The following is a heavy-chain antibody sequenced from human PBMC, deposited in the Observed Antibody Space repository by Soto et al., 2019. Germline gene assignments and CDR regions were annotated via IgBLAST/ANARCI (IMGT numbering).Heavy chain of an antibody. Sequence: GGSLRLSCAASGFTFSNYAMNWVRQAPGKGLEWVSLIGGSGRRTHYADSVKGRFTISRDNSKNTLYLQMNSLTIEDTAIYYCPNDYPSSGATVISPLTPLDSWGQGTLVTVSS. CDR1: GFTFSNYA. D-gene: IGHD2-21*01. V-gene: IGHV3-23*01. J-gene: IGHJ4*02. CDR2: IGGSGRRT. CDR3: PNDYPSSGATVISPLTPLDS.